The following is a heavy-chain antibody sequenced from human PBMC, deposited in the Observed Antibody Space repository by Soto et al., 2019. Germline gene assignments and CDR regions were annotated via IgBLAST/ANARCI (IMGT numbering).Heavy chain of an antibody. V-gene: IGHV4-34*01. D-gene: IGHD4-17*01. Sequence: PLEILSLTCAVYGGSFSGYYLRWIRQPPGKGLEWIGEINHSGSTNYNPSLKSRVTISVDTSKNQFSLKLSSVTAADTAVYYCARVKYGDFDYWGQGTLVSVSS. J-gene: IGHJ4*02. CDR1: GGSFSGYY. CDR3: ARVKYGDFDY. CDR2: INHSGST.